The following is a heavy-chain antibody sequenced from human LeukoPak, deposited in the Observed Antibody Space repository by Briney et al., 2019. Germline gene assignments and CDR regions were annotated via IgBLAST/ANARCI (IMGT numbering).Heavy chain of an antibody. V-gene: IGHV3-48*03. CDR2: ISSSGSTI. CDR1: GFTFSSYE. J-gene: IGHJ6*04. Sequence: PGGSLRLSCAASGFTFSSYEMNWVRQAPGKGLEWVSYISSSGSTIYYADSVKGRFTISRDNAKNSLYLQMNSLRAEDMAVYYCARDGKSIYYDFGSGYPPMDVWGKGTTVTVSS. D-gene: IGHD3-3*01. CDR3: ARDGKSIYYDFGSGYPPMDV.